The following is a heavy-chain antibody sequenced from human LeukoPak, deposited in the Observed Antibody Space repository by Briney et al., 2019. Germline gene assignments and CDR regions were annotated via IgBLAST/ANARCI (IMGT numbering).Heavy chain of an antibody. CDR1: GGSFSGHY. Sequence: SETLSLTCAVYGGSFSGHYWSWIRQPPGKGLEWIGEINRSGSSNYNPSLKSRVTISVDTSKNQFSVRLNSVTAADTAVYYCARLTPGIAVAGTGFDYWGQGTLVTVSS. J-gene: IGHJ4*02. V-gene: IGHV4-34*01. D-gene: IGHD6-19*01. CDR2: INRSGSS. CDR3: ARLTPGIAVAGTGFDY.